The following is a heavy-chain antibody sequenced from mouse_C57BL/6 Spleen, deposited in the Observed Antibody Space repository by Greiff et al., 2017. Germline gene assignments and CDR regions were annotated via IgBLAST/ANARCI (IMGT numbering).Heavy chain of an antibody. J-gene: IGHJ4*01. D-gene: IGHD2-5*01. V-gene: IGHV5-4*01. CDR2: ISDGGSYT. Sequence: EVKLVESGGGLVKPGGSLKLSCAASGFTFSSYAMSWVRQTPEKRLEWVATISDGGSYTYYPDNVKGRFPISRDNAKNNLYLQMSHLKSEDTAMYYCARDGNIVTRGAMDYWGQGTSVTVSS. CDR1: GFTFSSYA. CDR3: ARDGNIVTRGAMDY.